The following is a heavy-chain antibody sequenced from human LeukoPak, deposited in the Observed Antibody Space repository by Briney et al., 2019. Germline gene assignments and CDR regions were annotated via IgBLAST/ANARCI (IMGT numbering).Heavy chain of an antibody. CDR3: ARSPPVDTAMIDY. D-gene: IGHD5-18*01. CDR1: GFTFSSYS. Sequence: KPGGSLRLSCAASGFTFSSYSMNWVRQAPGKGLEWVSSISSSSSYIYYADSVKGRFTISRDNAKNPLYLQMNSLRAEDTAVYYCARSPPVDTAMIDYWGQGTLVTVSS. CDR2: ISSSSSYI. J-gene: IGHJ4*02. V-gene: IGHV3-21*01.